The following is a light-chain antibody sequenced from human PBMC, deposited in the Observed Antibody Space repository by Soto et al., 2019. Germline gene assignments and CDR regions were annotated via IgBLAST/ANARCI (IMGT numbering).Light chain of an antibody. CDR2: GAS. J-gene: IGKJ1*01. V-gene: IGKV3-15*01. CDR1: QSVNSN. CDR3: QQYGSSPWT. Sequence: EIVMTQSPATLSVSPGERATLSCRASQSVNSNLAWYQQKPGQAPRLLIYGASTRATGIPARFSGSGSGTDFTLTISRLEPEDFAVYYCQQYGSSPWTFGQGTKVDI.